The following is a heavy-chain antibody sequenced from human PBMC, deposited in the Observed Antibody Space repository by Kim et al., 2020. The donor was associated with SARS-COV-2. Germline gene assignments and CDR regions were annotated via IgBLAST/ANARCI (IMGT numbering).Heavy chain of an antibody. D-gene: IGHD5-18*01. J-gene: IGHJ4*01. CDR3: ARDFSADVDTAMAFDY. V-gene: IGHV3-30*04. CDR1: GFTFSSYA. CDR2: ISYDGSNK. Sequence: GGSLRLSCAASGFTFSSYAMHWVRQAPGKGLEWVAVISYDGSNKYYADSVKGRFTISRDNSKNTLYLLMNSLRAEDTAVYYCARDFSADVDTAMAFDYWG.